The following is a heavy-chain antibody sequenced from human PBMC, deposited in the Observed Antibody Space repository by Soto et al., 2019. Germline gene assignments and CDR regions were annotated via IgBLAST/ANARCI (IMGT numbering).Heavy chain of an antibody. Sequence: PSETLSLTCAVSGGSISNYYWSWIRQPPGKGLEWVGYIYYTGSTNYNPSLKSRVTISVDTSISTAYMALTRLRSDDTAVYYCARDLAKGGGSAGFDYWGQGTLVTVSS. CDR3: ARDLAKGGGSAGFDY. CDR1: GGSISNYY. D-gene: IGHD1-26*01. V-gene: IGHV4-59*01. J-gene: IGHJ4*02. CDR2: IYYTGST.